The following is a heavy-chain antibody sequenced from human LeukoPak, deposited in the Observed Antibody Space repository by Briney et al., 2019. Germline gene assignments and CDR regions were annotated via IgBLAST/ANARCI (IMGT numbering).Heavy chain of an antibody. CDR1: GGTFISYA. V-gene: IGHV1-69*13. CDR2: IIPIFGTA. Sequence: ASVKVSCKASGGTFISYAIRWVGQAPGQGLEWMGGIIPIFGTANYAQKFQGRVTITADESTSTAYMDLSSLRSEDTAVYYCARGGYCSGGSCYRIDYWGQGTLVTVSS. CDR3: ARGGYCSGGSCYRIDY. D-gene: IGHD2-15*01. J-gene: IGHJ4*02.